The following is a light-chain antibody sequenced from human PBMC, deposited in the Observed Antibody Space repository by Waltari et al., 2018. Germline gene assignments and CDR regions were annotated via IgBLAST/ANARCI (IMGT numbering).Light chain of an antibody. Sequence: QSALTQSASVSGSPGQSITISCPGTSSDVGAYNLVSWYQQLPGRAPKLILSGVTKRPSGISDRFSGSKSGNTASLTISGLQSEDEADYYCSSYTQSRTRVFGGGTKLTVL. CDR1: SSDVGAYNL. J-gene: IGLJ3*02. CDR2: GVT. V-gene: IGLV2-23*02. CDR3: SSYTQSRTRV.